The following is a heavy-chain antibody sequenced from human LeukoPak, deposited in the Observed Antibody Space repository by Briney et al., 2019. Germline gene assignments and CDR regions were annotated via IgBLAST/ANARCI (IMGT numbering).Heavy chain of an antibody. Sequence: ASVKVSCKASGYTFTGYYMHWVRQAPGQGLEWMGWINTNTGNPTYAQGFTGRFVFSLDTSVSTAYLQISSLKAEDTAVYYCAKSNGYGLVDIWGQGTMVTVSS. CDR2: INTNTGNP. CDR3: AKSNGYGLVDI. V-gene: IGHV7-4-1*02. CDR1: GYTFTGYY. D-gene: IGHD3-10*01. J-gene: IGHJ3*02.